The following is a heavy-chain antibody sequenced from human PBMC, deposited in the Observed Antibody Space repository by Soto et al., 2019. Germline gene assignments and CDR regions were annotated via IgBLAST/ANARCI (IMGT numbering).Heavy chain of an antibody. CDR3: ARDLCSDTPGLSRLGVDGLDV. CDR2: ISGSSGNT. CDR1: GFTFSNYA. Sequence: EVQLLESGGGLVQPGGSLRLSCEASGFTFSNYAMTWVRQAPGKGLEWVSVISGSSGNTHYGDSVKGRFAISRDNSKKTVYLQMNSPRAEDTALYYCARDLCSDTPGLSRLGVDGLDVWGQGTTVTVSS. D-gene: IGHD2-2*01. J-gene: IGHJ6*02. V-gene: IGHV3-23*01.